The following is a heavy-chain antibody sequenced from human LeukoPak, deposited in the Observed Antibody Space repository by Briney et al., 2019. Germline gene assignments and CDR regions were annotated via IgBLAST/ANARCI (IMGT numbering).Heavy chain of an antibody. CDR2: IYSSGTT. J-gene: IGHJ4*02. CDR1: GDSVSSSSFY. V-gene: IGHV4-39*01. D-gene: IGHD3-10*01. Sequence: SETLSLTCTVSGDSVSSSSFYWGWIRQPPGKGLEWIGSIYSSGTTYYNPSLKSRVTISVDTSKNQFSVKLNSVTAADTAVYYCARGRWLGALFDYGGQGTLVTVSS. CDR3: ARGRWLGALFDY.